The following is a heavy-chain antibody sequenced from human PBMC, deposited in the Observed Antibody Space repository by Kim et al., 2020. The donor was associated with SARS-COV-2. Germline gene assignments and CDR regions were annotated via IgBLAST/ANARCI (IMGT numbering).Heavy chain of an antibody. Sequence: GGSLRLSCAASGFTFSNYVMTWVRQAPGKGLEWVSSIGGSGGRTFYAESVRGRFSISRDNSKNTLFVQMNSLRGEDTAVYYCVKDWTEGGVCSSGTCLRSWGQGALVTVSS. CDR1: GFTFSNYV. D-gene: IGHD3-16*01. J-gene: IGHJ5*02. CDR2: IGGSGGRT. V-gene: IGHV3-23*01. CDR3: VKDWTEGGVCSSGTCLRS.